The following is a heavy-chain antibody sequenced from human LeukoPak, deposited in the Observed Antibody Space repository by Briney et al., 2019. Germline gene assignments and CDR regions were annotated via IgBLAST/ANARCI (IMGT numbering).Heavy chain of an antibody. Sequence: ASVKVSCKASGYTFTSYGISWVRQAPGQGLEWMGWISTYNGNTNYAQKVQSRVTMTTDTSTSTAYMELRSLRSDDTAVYYCARDRPDIVATTYYFDYWGQGTLVTVSS. CDR2: ISTYNGNT. D-gene: IGHD5-12*01. CDR3: ARDRPDIVATTYYFDY. J-gene: IGHJ4*02. V-gene: IGHV1-18*01. CDR1: GYTFTSYG.